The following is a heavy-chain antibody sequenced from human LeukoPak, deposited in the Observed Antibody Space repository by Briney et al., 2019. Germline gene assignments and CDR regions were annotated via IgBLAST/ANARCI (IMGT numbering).Heavy chain of an antibody. V-gene: IGHV4-34*01. CDR2: INHSGST. CDR1: GGSFSGYY. J-gene: IGHJ5*02. CDR3: ARVSRGITMVRGFQESLDP. D-gene: IGHD3-10*01. Sequence: SETLSLTCAVYGGSFSGYYRSWIRQPPGKGLEWIGEINHSGSTNYNPPLKSRVTISVDTSKNQFSLKLSSVTAADTAVYYCARVSRGITMVRGFQESLDPWGQGTLVTVSS.